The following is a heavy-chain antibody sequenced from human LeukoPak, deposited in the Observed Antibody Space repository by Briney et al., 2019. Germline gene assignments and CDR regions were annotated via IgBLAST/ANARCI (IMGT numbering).Heavy chain of an antibody. CDR2: ITSSGRKI. V-gene: IGHV3-21*01. J-gene: IGHJ6*03. D-gene: IGHD2-8*01. Sequence: PGGSLRLSCVASGFSFSTYNMNWVRQASGQALEWVSSITSSGRKIYCIDSVKGRFTVSRDNAEKSLYLQMDNLRAEDTAVYYCARDPYNGAYGDFYFYYMDAWGEGTTVTVSS. CDR1: GFSFSTYN. CDR3: ARDPYNGAYGDFYFYYMDA.